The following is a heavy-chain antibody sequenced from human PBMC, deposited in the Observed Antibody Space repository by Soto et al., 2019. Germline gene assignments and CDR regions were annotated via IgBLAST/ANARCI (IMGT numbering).Heavy chain of an antibody. CDR1: GYTFTGYY. V-gene: IGHV1-2*02. J-gene: IGHJ4*02. CDR2: INPNSGGT. CDR3: ARAPSYYDSSGYYY. Sequence: ASVKFSCKASGYTFTGYYMHWVRQAPGQGLEWMGWINPNSGGTNYAQKFQGRVTMTRDTSISTAYMELSRLRSDDTAVYYCARAPSYYDSSGYYYWGQGTLVTVSS. D-gene: IGHD3-22*01.